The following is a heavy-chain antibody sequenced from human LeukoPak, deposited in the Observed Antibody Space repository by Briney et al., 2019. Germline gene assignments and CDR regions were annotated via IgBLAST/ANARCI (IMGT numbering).Heavy chain of an antibody. CDR1: GGSFSGYY. J-gene: IGHJ4*02. CDR3: ASRIVGATNYFNY. D-gene: IGHD1-26*01. Sequence: SETLSLTCAVYGGSFSGYYWSWIRQPPGKGLEWIGEINHSGSTNYNPSLKSRVTISVDTSKNQFSLKLSSVTAADTAVYYCASRIVGATNYFNYWGQGTLVTVSS. CDR2: INHSGST. V-gene: IGHV4-34*01.